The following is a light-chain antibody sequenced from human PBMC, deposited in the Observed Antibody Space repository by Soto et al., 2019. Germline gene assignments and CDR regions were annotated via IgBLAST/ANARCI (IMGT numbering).Light chain of an antibody. CDR2: DVN. Sequence: QSALTQPRSVSGSPGQSVTLSCTGTSSDVGGYHYVSWYQHHPGKAPKIIIYDVNKRPSGVPDRFSGSKSGNTASLTISGLQAEDEADYYCTSYAGANTLVFGGGTKLTVL. CDR1: SSDVGGYHY. V-gene: IGLV2-11*01. CDR3: TSYAGANTLV. J-gene: IGLJ2*01.